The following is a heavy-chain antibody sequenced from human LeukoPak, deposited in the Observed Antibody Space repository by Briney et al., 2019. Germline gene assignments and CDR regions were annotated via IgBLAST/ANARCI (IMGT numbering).Heavy chain of an antibody. D-gene: IGHD3-10*01. CDR1: GYTFTGYY. J-gene: IGHJ6*04. V-gene: IGHV1-2*02. Sequence: ASVKVSCKASGYTFTGYYMHWVRQAPGQGLEWMGWINPNSGGTNYAQKFQGRVTMTRDTSISTAYMELSRLRSDDTAVYYCARVPRETETATYYNMDVWGKGTMVTISS. CDR2: INPNSGGT. CDR3: ARVPRETETATYYNMDV.